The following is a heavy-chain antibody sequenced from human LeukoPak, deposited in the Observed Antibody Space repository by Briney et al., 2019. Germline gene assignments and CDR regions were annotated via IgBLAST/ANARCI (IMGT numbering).Heavy chain of an antibody. J-gene: IGHJ4*02. V-gene: IGHV1-18*01. D-gene: IGHD2-2*02. CDR1: GYTFTSYG. CDR2: ISAYNGNT. Sequence: ASVKVSCKASGYTFTSYGISWVRQAPGQGLEWMGWISAYNGNTNYAQKLQGRVTMTTDTSTSTAYMELRSLRSDDTAVYYCALNPGYCSSTSCYTDYWGQGTLVTVSS. CDR3: ALNPGYCSSTSCYTDY.